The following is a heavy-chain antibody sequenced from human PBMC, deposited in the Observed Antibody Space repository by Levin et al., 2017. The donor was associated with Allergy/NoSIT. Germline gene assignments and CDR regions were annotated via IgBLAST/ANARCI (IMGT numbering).Heavy chain of an antibody. CDR3: AKAVYYDFWSGYYDLVY. D-gene: IGHD3-3*01. CDR1: GFTFSSYA. CDR2: ISGSGGST. J-gene: IGHJ4*02. V-gene: IGHV3-23*01. Sequence: GESLKISCAASGFTFSSYAMSWVRQAPGKGLEWVSAISGSGGSTYYADSVKGRFTISRDNSKNTLYLQMNSLRAEDTAVYYCAKAVYYDFWSGYYDLVYWGQGTLVTVSS.